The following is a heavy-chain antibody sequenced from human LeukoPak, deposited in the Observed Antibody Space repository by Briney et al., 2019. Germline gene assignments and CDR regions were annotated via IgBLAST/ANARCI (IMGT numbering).Heavy chain of an antibody. V-gene: IGHV4-39*07. CDR2: IYHSGST. J-gene: IGHJ3*02. Sequence: SETLSLTCTVSGGSISSSSYYWGWIRQPPGKGLEWTGSIYHSGSTYYNPSLKSRVTISVDTSKNQFSLKLSSVTAADTAVYYCARGGLGWELAAFDIWGQGTMVTVSS. D-gene: IGHD1-26*01. CDR3: ARGGLGWELAAFDI. CDR1: GGSISSSSYY.